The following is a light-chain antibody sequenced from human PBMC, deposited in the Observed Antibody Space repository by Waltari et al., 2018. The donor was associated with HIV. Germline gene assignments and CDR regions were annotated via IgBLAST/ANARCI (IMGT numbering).Light chain of an antibody. Sequence: HPPSSSGPPDQRVTTPGPGTNPKLGQGQAYTWYRYLPDTGPKLVIFDDTSRPSGVSDRFSGFRSGNSASLAIIALQAEDEAEYYCQSYASGRGGGTWVFGGGTTVTVL. J-gene: IGLJ3*02. CDR2: DDT. V-gene: IGLV1-40*01. CDR3: QSYASGRGGGTWV. CDR1: NPKLGQGQA.